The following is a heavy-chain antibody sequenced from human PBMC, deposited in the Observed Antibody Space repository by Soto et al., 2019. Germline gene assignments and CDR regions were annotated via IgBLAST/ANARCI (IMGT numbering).Heavy chain of an antibody. Sequence: QVQLVQSGAEVKKPGSSVKVSCKSSGGTFSSYAISWVRQAPGQGLGWMGGIIPIFGRANCAQKLQGRDTITADEYTSTAYMELRSLISEDTAVYYCANLRRDCYHNAFDIWGQGTMVTVSS. J-gene: IGHJ3*02. CDR2: IIPIFGRA. D-gene: IGHD2-21*01. CDR3: ANLRRDCYHNAFDI. CDR1: GGTFSSYA. V-gene: IGHV1-69*12.